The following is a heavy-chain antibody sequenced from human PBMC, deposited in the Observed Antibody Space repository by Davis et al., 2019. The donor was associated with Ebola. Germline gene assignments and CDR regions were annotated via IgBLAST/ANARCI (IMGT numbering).Heavy chain of an antibody. CDR3: ARDRGTGAYYDRLDY. D-gene: IGHD3-22*01. J-gene: IGHJ4*02. V-gene: IGHV4-34*01. Sequence: MPSETLSLTCAVYGGSFSGYYWSWIRQPPGKGLEWIGEINHSGSTNYNPSLKSRVTISVDTSKNQFSLKLSSVTAADTAVYYCARDRGTGAYYDRLDYWGQGTLVTVSS. CDR1: GGSFSGYY. CDR2: INHSGST.